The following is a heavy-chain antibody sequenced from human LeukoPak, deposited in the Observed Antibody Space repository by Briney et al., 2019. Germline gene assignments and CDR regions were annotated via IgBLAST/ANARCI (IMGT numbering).Heavy chain of an antibody. Sequence: PSETLSLTCAVYGGSFSGYYWSWIRQPPGKGLEWIGYIYYSGNTNYNPSLKSRVTISVDTSKNHFSLKLSSVTAADTAVYYCARHTSYGGNSAFGDWGQGTLVTVSS. CDR2: IYYSGNT. V-gene: IGHV4-59*08. J-gene: IGHJ4*02. CDR3: ARHTSYGGNSAFGD. CDR1: GGSFSGYY. D-gene: IGHD4-23*01.